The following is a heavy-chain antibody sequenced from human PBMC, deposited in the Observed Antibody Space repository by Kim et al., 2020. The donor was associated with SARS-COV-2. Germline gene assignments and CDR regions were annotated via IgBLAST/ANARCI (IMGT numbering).Heavy chain of an antibody. CDR3: AKRRGDPGAYYTVGFDI. CDR1: GYTFTGYF. CDR2: INPNSGGT. Sequence: ASVKVSCKASGYTFTGYFMHWVRQAPGQGPEWMGWINPNSGGTNYAQKFQGRVTMTRDTSISTAYMEMRSLRSDDTAVYFCAKRRGDPGAYYTVGFDIWG. V-gene: IGHV1-2*02. J-gene: IGHJ3*02. D-gene: IGHD2-8*02.